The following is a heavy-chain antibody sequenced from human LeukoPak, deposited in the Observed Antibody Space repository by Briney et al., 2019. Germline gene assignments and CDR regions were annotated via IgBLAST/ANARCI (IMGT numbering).Heavy chain of an antibody. D-gene: IGHD5-18*01. Sequence: SVKVSCKASGGTFSSYAISWVRQAPGQGLEWMGGIIPIFGTANYAQKFQGRVTITTDESTSTAYMELSSLRSGDTAVYYCARVNLSGYSYGYLDAFDIWGQGTMVTVSS. CDR2: IIPIFGTA. J-gene: IGHJ3*02. CDR3: ARVNLSGYSYGYLDAFDI. V-gene: IGHV1-69*05. CDR1: GGTFSSYA.